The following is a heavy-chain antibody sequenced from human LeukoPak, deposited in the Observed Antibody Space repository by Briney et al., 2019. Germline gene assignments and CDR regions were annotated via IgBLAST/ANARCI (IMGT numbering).Heavy chain of an antibody. CDR3: ARDTSGTTGY. CDR2: INPNSGGT. Sequence: GASAKVSCKASGYTFTSYGISWVRQAPGQGLEWMGWINPNSGGTNYAQKFQGRVTMTRDTSISTAYMELSRLRSDDTAVYYCARDTSGTTGYWGQGTLVTVSS. V-gene: IGHV1-2*02. D-gene: IGHD4-11*01. J-gene: IGHJ4*02. CDR1: GYTFTSYG.